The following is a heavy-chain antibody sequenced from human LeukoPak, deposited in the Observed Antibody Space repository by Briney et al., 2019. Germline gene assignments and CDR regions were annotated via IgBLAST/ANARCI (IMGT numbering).Heavy chain of an antibody. CDR2: IYYSGST. V-gene: IGHV4-59*08. CDR3: ARHNYYGSGSYYNGKRYFDY. CDR1: GGSISSYY. J-gene: IGHJ4*02. Sequence: SETLSLTCTVSGGSISSYYWSWIRQPPGKGLEWIGYIYYSGSTNYNPSLKSRVTISVDTSKNQFSLKLSSVTAADTAVYYCARHNYYGSGSYYNGKRYFDYWGQGTLVTVSS. D-gene: IGHD3-10*01.